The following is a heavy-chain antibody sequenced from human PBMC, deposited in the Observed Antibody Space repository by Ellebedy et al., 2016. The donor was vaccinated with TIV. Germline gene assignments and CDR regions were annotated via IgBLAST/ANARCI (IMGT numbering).Heavy chain of an antibody. Sequence: GESLKISCAASGFTFSSHDMHWVRQGTGKGLEWVSAIGSAGDTSYSGSVKGRFTISRENGKNSVYLQMNSLRAEDTAVYYCARASAGIDYWGQGTLVTVSS. J-gene: IGHJ4*02. CDR3: ARASAGIDY. V-gene: IGHV3-13*01. D-gene: IGHD6-13*01. CDR1: GFTFSSHD. CDR2: IGSAGDT.